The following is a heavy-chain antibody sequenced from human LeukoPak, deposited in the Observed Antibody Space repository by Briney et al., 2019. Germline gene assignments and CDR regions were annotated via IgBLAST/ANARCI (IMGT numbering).Heavy chain of an antibody. V-gene: IGHV4-59*12. CDR1: GGSISSYY. Sequence: SETLSLTCTVSGGSISSYYWSWIRQPPGKGLEWIGYIYYSGSTNYNPSLKSRVTISVDTSKNQFSLKLSSVTAADTAVYYCARDLRYFSLWGQGTLVTVSS. D-gene: IGHD3-9*01. CDR3: ARDLRYFSL. CDR2: IYYSGST. J-gene: IGHJ4*02.